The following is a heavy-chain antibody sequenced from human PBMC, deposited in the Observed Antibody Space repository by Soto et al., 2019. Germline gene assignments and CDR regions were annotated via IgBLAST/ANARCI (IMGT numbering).Heavy chain of an antibody. CDR1: GFTFSDYY. CDR3: ARAIRGYGAYGGY. J-gene: IGHJ4*02. V-gene: IGHV3-11*04. Sequence: QVQLVESGGDLVKPGGSLRLSCAASGFTFSDYYMSWIRQTPGKGLEWLSYITESGHAAEYADTVRGRFTISRDNNKNSLYLQMISLRVDDTSVYFCARAIRGYGAYGGYLGQGTLVTVSS. D-gene: IGHD5-12*01. CDR2: ITESGHAA.